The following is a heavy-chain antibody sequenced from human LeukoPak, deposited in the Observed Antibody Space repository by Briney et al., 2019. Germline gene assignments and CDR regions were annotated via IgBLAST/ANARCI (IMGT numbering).Heavy chain of an antibody. CDR2: ISWNSGSI. CDR3: AKDRGPGILWFGELLGGAFDI. Sequence: GRSLRLSCAASGFTFDDYAMHWVRQAPGKGLEWVSGISWNSGSIGYADSVKGRFTIPRDSAKNSLYLQMNSLRAEDMALYYCAKDRGPGILWFGELLGGAFDIWGQGTMVTVSS. D-gene: IGHD3-10*01. J-gene: IGHJ3*02. CDR1: GFTFDDYA. V-gene: IGHV3-9*03.